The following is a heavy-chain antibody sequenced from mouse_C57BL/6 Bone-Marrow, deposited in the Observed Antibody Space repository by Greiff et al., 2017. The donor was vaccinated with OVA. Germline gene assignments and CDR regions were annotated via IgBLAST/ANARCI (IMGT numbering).Heavy chain of an antibody. Sequence: QVQLKESGAELVKPGASVKMSCKASGYTFTSYWITWVKQRPGQGLEWIGDIYPGSGSTNYNEKFKSKATLTVDTSSSTAYMQLSSLTSEDSAVYYCARSGYYGSSYGVGFAYWGQGTLVTVSA. CDR1: GYTFTSYW. D-gene: IGHD1-1*01. CDR2: IYPGSGST. V-gene: IGHV1-55*01. CDR3: ARSGYYGSSYGVGFAY. J-gene: IGHJ3*01.